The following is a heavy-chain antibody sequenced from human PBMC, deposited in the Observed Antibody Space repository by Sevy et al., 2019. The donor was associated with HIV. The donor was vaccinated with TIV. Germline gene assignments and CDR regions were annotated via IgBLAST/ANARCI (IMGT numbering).Heavy chain of an antibody. CDR3: ARAGIGDFWSGYYGIDH. J-gene: IGHJ4*02. D-gene: IGHD3-3*01. CDR2: IHTDGSSS. V-gene: IGHV3-74*01. Sequence: GGSLRLSCAASGFTFRNYWKHWVRQAPGKGLVSVSYIHTDGSSSYYADNVKGRFTISRDNAQNTLFLQMNSLRAEDTAVYYCARAGIGDFWSGYYGIDHWGQGTLVTVSS. CDR1: GFTFRNYW.